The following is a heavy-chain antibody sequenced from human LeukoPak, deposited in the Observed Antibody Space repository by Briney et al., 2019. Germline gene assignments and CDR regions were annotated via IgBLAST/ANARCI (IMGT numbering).Heavy chain of an antibody. CDR3: ARAGLRDSSGYYFFDY. D-gene: IGHD3-22*01. J-gene: IGHJ4*02. V-gene: IGHV4-31*03. CDR2: IYYSGST. CDR1: GGSISSGGYY. Sequence: PSQTLSLTCTVSGGSISSGGYYWSWIRQHPGKGLEWIGYIYYSGSTYYNPSLKSRVTISVDTSKNQFSLKLSSVTAADTAVYYCARAGLRDSSGYYFFDYWGQRTLVTVSS.